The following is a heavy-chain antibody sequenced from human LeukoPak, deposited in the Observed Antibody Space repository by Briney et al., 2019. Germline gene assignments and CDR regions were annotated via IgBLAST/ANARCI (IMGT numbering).Heavy chain of an antibody. CDR2: ISGNAGGT. CDR3: ARDDAYCGGDCPKFDY. Sequence: GGSLRLSCAASGFTFSSYAMSWVRQAPGKGLEWVSFISGNAGGTYYADSVKGRFTISRDDSKNTLYLQMNSLRAKDTAVYYCARDDAYCGGDCPKFDYWGQGTLVTVSS. D-gene: IGHD2-21*02. J-gene: IGHJ4*02. CDR1: GFTFSSYA. V-gene: IGHV3-23*01.